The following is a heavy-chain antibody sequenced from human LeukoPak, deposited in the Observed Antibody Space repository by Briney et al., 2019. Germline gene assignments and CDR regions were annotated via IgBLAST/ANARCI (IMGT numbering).Heavy chain of an antibody. CDR3: SRVYYYMDV. Sequence: GGSLRLCCAASGFTFSSYEMNWVRQAPGKGLEWVSYISSSGSTIYYADSVKGRLTSSRDNAKNSLYLQMNSLRAEDTAVYYCSRVYYYMDVWGKVTTVTVSS. J-gene: IGHJ6*03. V-gene: IGHV3-48*03. CDR2: ISSSGSTI. CDR1: GFTFSSYE.